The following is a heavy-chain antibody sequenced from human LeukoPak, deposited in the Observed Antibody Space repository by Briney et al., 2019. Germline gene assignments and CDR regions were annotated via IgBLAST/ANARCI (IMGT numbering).Heavy chain of an antibody. Sequence: GASVKVSCKASGYTFTSYGISWVRQAPGQGLEWMGWISAYNGNTNYAQKLQGRVTMTEDTSTDTAYMELSSLRSEDTAVYYCATGLEQGEWLAPFDYWGQGTLVTVSS. J-gene: IGHJ4*02. CDR1: GYTFTSYG. CDR3: ATGLEQGEWLAPFDY. V-gene: IGHV1-18*01. CDR2: ISAYNGNT. D-gene: IGHD1/OR15-1a*01.